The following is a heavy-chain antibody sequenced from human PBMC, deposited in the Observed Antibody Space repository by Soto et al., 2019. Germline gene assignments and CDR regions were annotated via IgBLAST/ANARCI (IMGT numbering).Heavy chain of an antibody. Sequence: QVHLVQSGAEVKKPGASVKVSCKGIGYSFTSHYMHWVRQAPGQGLEWMGTIHPGGVNIAYAQKVQGRVTVNKDTSTSTVYMELTSRTSEDTAVYYCARDQSWHELLWWFDPWGQGTLVTVSS. D-gene: IGHD2-21*02. CDR2: IHPGGVNI. J-gene: IGHJ5*02. CDR3: ARDQSWHELLWWFDP. V-gene: IGHV1-46*03. CDR1: GYSFTSHY.